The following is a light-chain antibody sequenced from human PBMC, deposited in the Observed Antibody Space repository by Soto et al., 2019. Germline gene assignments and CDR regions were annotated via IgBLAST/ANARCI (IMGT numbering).Light chain of an antibody. CDR1: SSDVGRYNH. CDR3: SSHTSGDFRV. Sequence: QSALTQPASVSGSPGQSIAISCTGTSSDVGRYNHVSWYQHHPGKAPKLIISEVSNRPSGVSNRFSGSKSGYTASLTISGLQAEDEADYYCSSHTSGDFRVFGTGTKVTVL. V-gene: IGLV2-14*01. J-gene: IGLJ1*01. CDR2: EVS.